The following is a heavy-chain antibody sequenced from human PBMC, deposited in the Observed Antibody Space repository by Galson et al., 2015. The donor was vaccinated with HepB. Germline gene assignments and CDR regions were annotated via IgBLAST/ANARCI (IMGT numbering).Heavy chain of an antibody. CDR3: ARVTVCGGDCYSLNY. V-gene: IGHV3-21*01. CDR1: GFIFSNYS. Sequence: SLRLSCAASGFIFSNYSMNWVRQAPGKGLEWVSSITSSGTYIYYADSVKGRFTISRDNAKNSVYLQMNSLRAEDTAVYYCARVTVCGGDCYSLNYWGQGALVTVSS. J-gene: IGHJ4*02. D-gene: IGHD2-21*02. CDR2: ITSSGTYI.